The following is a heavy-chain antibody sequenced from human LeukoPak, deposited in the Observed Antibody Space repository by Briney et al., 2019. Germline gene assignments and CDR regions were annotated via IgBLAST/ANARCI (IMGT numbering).Heavy chain of an antibody. J-gene: IGHJ4*02. CDR3: ARAGGIMSPDY. CDR2: IYYSGNT. Sequence: PSETLSLTCTVSGGSISSYYWSWIRQPPGKGLEWIGYIYYSGNTYYNPSLKSRVTISVDTSKNQFSLKLSSVTAADTAVFYCARAGGIMSPDYWGQGTLVTVSS. V-gene: IGHV4-59*12. D-gene: IGHD3-16*01. CDR1: GGSISSYY.